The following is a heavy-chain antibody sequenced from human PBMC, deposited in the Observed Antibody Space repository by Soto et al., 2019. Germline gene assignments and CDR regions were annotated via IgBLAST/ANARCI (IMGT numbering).Heavy chain of an antibody. CDR2: IYTSGST. J-gene: IGHJ4*02. D-gene: IGHD3-10*01. V-gene: IGHV4-4*07. CDR1: GGSINSHY. Sequence: SETLSLTCIVSGGSINSHYWSWIRQPPGKGLEWIGRIYTSGSTNYNPSLKSRVTMSVDTSKNQFSLKLSSVTAADTAVYYCARENGGGSVRGASVFDYWGQGTLVTVSS. CDR3: ARENGGGSVRGASVFDY.